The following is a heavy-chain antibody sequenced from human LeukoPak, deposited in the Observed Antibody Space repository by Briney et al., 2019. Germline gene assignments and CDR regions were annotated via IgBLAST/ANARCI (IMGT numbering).Heavy chain of an antibody. CDR1: GGFISSSSYY. CDR2: IYYGGST. D-gene: IGHD2-2*01. J-gene: IGHJ4*02. Sequence: PSETLSLTCTVSGGFISSSSYYWGWIRQPPGKGLEWIGSIYYGGSTYYNPSLKSRVTISVDTSKNQFSLKLSSVTAADTAVYYCARQLGYCSSTSCYADKVDYWGQGTLVTVSS. V-gene: IGHV4-39*01. CDR3: ARQLGYCSSTSCYADKVDY.